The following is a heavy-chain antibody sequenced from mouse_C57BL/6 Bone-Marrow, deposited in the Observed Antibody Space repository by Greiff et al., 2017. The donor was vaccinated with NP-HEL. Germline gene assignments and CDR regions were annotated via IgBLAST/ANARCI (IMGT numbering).Heavy chain of an antibody. Sequence: EVKLQESGPGLVKPSQSLSLTCSVTGYSITSGYYWNWIRQFPGNKLEWMGYISYDGSNNYNPSLKNRISITRDTSKNQFFLKLNSVTTEDTATYYCAREGYGTPYWYFEVWGTGTTVTASS. D-gene: IGHD1-1*01. CDR3: AREGYGTPYWYFEV. V-gene: IGHV3-6*01. CDR2: ISYDGSN. CDR1: GYSITSGYY. J-gene: IGHJ1*03.